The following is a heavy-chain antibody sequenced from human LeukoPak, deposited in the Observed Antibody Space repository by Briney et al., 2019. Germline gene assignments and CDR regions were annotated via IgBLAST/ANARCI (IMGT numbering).Heavy chain of an antibody. D-gene: IGHD3-22*01. CDR3: ARLGYDYVLY. CDR2: IYYSGST. V-gene: IGHV4-59*08. Sequence: SETLSLTCTVSGVSISSYYWSWLRQPPGKGLEWVGYIYYSGSTNYNPSRKSRVTISVDTSKNQFSLKLSSVTAANTAVYYCARLGYDYVLYWGQGTLVTVSS. J-gene: IGHJ1*01. CDR1: GVSISSYY.